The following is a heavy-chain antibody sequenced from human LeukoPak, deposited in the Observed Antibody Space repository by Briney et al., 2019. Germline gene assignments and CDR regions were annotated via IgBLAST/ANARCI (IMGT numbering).Heavy chain of an antibody. J-gene: IGHJ4*02. CDR2: ISYDGSNK. V-gene: IGHV3-30-3*01. CDR1: GFTFSSYT. CDR3: ARDPGLTYYFDY. Sequence: PGGSLRLSCAASGFTFSSYTMHWVRQAPGKGLEWVAVISYDGSNKYYADSVKGRFTISRDNSKNTLYLQMNSLRAEDTAVYYCARDPGLTYYFDYWGQGTLVTVSS.